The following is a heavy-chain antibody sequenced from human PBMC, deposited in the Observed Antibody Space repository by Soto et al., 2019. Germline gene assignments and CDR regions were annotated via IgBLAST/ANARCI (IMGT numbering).Heavy chain of an antibody. Sequence: GGSLRLSCAASGFTFNSYGMHWVRQGPGNGLEWVAFISYDSTKTYYADSVKGRFTISRDNSNSALYVQMNSLTGEDTAVYYCARTRSAWPDFHYYSSDVWGQGTTVTVSS. CDR2: ISYDSTKT. CDR1: GFTFNSYG. J-gene: IGHJ6*02. CDR3: ARTRSAWPDFHYYSSDV. V-gene: IGHV3-30*03. D-gene: IGHD1-26*01.